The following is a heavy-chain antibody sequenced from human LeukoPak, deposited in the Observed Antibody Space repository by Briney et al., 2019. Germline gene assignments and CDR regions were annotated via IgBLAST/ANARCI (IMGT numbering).Heavy chain of an antibody. CDR1: GYTFTSYD. J-gene: IGHJ6*03. CDR2: MNPNSGNT. Sequence: GASVKVSCKASGYTFTSYDINWVRQATGQGLEWMGWMNPNSGNTGYAQKFQGRVTITRNTSISTAYMELSSLRSEDTAVYYCARGRRPEDGYYYYYYMDVWGKGTTVTVSS. V-gene: IGHV1-8*03. D-gene: IGHD6-6*01. CDR3: ARGRRPEDGYYYYYYMDV.